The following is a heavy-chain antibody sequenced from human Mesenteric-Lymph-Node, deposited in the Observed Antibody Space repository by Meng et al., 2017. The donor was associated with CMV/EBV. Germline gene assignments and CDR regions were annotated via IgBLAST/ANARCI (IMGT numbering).Heavy chain of an antibody. CDR1: GVSVTSGAYH. D-gene: IGHD2/OR15-2a*01. CDR3: AKSRSSTPGIVDD. Sequence: QVQLTGSGPGLVKPSETLSLTCIVSGVSVTSGAYHWSWIRQSPGKGLEWIGYIYGTGITIYNPSLKSRVTILLETSKNQFSLKLNSVTTADTAVYYCAKSRSSTPGIVDDWGQGTLVTVSS. V-gene: IGHV4-61*08. CDR2: IYGTGIT. J-gene: IGHJ4*02.